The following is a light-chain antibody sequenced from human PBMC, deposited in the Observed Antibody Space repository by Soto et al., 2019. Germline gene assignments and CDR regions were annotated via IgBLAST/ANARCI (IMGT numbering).Light chain of an antibody. CDR3: QHFGSSPLT. CDR2: GAS. Sequence: EIVLTQSPGTLSLSPGARATLSCRASQSVSSSYLAWYQLKPGQAPRLLIYGASSRATGIPDRFSGSGSGTDFILTISRLEPEDCAVYYCQHFGSSPLTFGGGTKVEIK. V-gene: IGKV3-20*01. CDR1: QSVSSSY. J-gene: IGKJ4*01.